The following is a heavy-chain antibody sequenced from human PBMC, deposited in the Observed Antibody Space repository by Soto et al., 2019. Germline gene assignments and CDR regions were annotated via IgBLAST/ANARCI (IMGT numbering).Heavy chain of an antibody. D-gene: IGHD3-22*01. Sequence: GESLKISCKGSGYGFTSYWIGWVRQMPGKGLEWMGIIYPGDSDTRYSPSFQGQVTISADKSISTAYLQWSSLKASDTAMYYCARHEGRYDSSGYYYFDYWGQGTLVTVSS. V-gene: IGHV5-51*01. CDR3: ARHEGRYDSSGYYYFDY. CDR1: GYGFTSYW. J-gene: IGHJ4*02. CDR2: IYPGDSDT.